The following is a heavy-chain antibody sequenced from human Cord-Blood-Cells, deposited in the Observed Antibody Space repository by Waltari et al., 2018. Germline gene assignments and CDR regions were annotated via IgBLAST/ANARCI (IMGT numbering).Heavy chain of an antibody. Sequence: QLQLQESGPGLVKPSETLSLTCTVSGGSISSSSYYWGWIRQPPGKGLEWIGRTYYSGITYSIPSLKSRVTISVDTSKNQFSLKLSSVTAADTAVYYCARHRDIVVVPAAFDYWGQGTLVTVSS. J-gene: IGHJ4*02. CDR2: TYYSGIT. D-gene: IGHD2-2*01. V-gene: IGHV4-39*01. CDR1: GGSISSSSYY. CDR3: ARHRDIVVVPAAFDY.